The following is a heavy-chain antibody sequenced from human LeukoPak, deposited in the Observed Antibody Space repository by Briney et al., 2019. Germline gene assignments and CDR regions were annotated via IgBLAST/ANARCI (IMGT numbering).Heavy chain of an antibody. CDR1: GGSISSYY. CDR3: ASMGIVVVGSGAFDI. V-gene: IGHV4-59*01. CDR2: IYYSGST. Sequence: SETLSLTCTVSGGSISSYYCSWIRQPPAKGLEWIGYIYYSGSTNSNPSLKTRVTLSVHTSNNQFSLKLSYVTAADTAVYYCASMGIVVVGSGAFDIWGQGTMVTVSS. D-gene: IGHD2-21*01. J-gene: IGHJ3*02.